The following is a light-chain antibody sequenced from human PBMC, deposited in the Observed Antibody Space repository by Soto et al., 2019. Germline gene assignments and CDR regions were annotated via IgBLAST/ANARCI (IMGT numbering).Light chain of an antibody. Sequence: ALTQPASVSGSPRQSITISCTGTSSDVGGYNYVSWYQQHPGRAPKLMIYDVSNRPSGVSNRFSGSKSGNTASLTISGLQAEDEADYYCSSYTSSNTVIFGGGTKLTVL. CDR2: DVS. CDR3: SSYTSSNTVI. CDR1: SSDVGGYNY. V-gene: IGLV2-14*01. J-gene: IGLJ2*01.